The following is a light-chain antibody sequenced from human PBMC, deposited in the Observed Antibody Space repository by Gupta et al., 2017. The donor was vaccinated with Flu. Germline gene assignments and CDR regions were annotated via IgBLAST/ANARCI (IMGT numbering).Light chain of an antibody. J-gene: IGLJ3*02. V-gene: IGLV2-8*01. CDR1: STDVGGYNY. CDR2: GVT. CDR3: TSYGGSDNLGL. Sequence: VTISSTGTSTDVGGYNYVSWYQLHPGAAPKLLIYGVTERPSVVPARFSGSKSGTAASLTISGLHAEDEADYYCTSYGGSDNLGLFGGGTKLTVL.